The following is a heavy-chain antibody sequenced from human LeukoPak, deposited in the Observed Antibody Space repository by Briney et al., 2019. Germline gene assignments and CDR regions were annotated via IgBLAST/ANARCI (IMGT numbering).Heavy chain of an antibody. J-gene: IGHJ4*02. CDR2: IIPIFGTA. V-gene: IGHV1-69*06. CDR3: ARDGPHSSSLGY. D-gene: IGHD6-6*01. Sequence: SVKASCKASGGTFSSYAISWVRQAPGQGLEWMGGIIPIFGTANYAQKFQGRVTITADKSTSTAYMELSSLRSEDTAVYYCARDGPHSSSLGYWGQGTLVTVSS. CDR1: GGTFSSYA.